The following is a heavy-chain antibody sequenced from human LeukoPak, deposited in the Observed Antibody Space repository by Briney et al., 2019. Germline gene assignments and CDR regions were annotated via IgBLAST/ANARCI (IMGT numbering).Heavy chain of an antibody. CDR1: GGSISSYY. V-gene: IGHV4-39*01. J-gene: IGHJ4*02. CDR3: ARHRIVVVPAAVDY. D-gene: IGHD2-2*01. CDR2: IYYSGST. Sequence: SETLSLTCTVSGGSISSYYWGWIRQPPGKGLEWIGSIYYSGSTYYNPSLKSRVTISVDTSKNQFSLKLSSVTAADTAVYYCARHRIVVVPAAVDYWGQGTLVTVSS.